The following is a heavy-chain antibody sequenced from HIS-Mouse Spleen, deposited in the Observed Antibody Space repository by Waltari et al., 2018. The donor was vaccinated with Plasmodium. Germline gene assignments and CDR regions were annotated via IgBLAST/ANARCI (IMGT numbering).Heavy chain of an antibody. CDR1: GFTFSSLG. Sequence: QVQLVESGGGVVQPGTSRRLFCSASGFTFSSLGMHWVRQAPGKGLEWVEVISYDGSNKYYADSVKGRFTISRDNSKNTLYLQMNSLRAEDTAVYYCAKEGYSSGVFFFDYWGQGTLVTVSS. V-gene: IGHV3-30*18. J-gene: IGHJ4*02. CDR2: ISYDGSNK. D-gene: IGHD6-19*01. CDR3: AKEGYSSGVFFFDY.